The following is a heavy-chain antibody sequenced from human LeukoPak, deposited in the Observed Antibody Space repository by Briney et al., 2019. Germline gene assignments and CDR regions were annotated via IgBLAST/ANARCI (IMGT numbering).Heavy chain of an antibody. Sequence: PGGSLRLSCAASGFTVSSNYMSWVRQAPGKGLEWVSVTYSGGSTYYADSVKGRFTISRDNSKNTLYLQMNSLRAEDTAVYYCASNEVVVVAATTVWGQGTLVTVSS. V-gene: IGHV3-53*01. D-gene: IGHD2-15*01. CDR2: TYSGGST. CDR3: ASNEVVVVAATTV. J-gene: IGHJ4*02. CDR1: GFTVSSNY.